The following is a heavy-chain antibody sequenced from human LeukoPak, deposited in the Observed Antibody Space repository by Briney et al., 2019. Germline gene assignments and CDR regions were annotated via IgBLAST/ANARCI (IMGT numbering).Heavy chain of an antibody. V-gene: IGHV3-23*01. Sequence: GGSLRLSCAASGFTFSSYAMSWVRQTPGKGLEWVSAISGSGGRTYYADSVKGRFTISRDNAKNSLYLQMNSLRAEDTAVYYCARVPGSTSQQLPVGWGQGTLVTVSS. CDR3: ARVPGSTSQQLPVG. J-gene: IGHJ4*02. D-gene: IGHD2-2*01. CDR1: GFTFSSYA. CDR2: ISGSGGRT.